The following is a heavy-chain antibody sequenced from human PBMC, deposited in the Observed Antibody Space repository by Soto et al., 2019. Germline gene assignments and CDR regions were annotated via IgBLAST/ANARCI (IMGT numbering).Heavy chain of an antibody. V-gene: IGHV4-59*08. CDR1: GGSISSYY. CDR2: IYYSGST. D-gene: IGHD3-10*01. J-gene: IGHJ5*02. Sequence: PSETLSLTCTVSGGSISSYYWSWIRQPPGKGLEWIGYIYYSGSTNYNPSLKSRVTISVDTSKNQFSLKLSSVTAADTAVYYCARQKITMVRGVINGWFDPWGQGTLVTVSS. CDR3: ARQKITMVRGVINGWFDP.